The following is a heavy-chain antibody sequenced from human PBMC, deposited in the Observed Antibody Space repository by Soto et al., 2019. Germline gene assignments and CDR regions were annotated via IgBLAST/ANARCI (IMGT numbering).Heavy chain of an antibody. D-gene: IGHD6-19*01. J-gene: IGHJ4*02. CDR2: VSHDGRNT. CDR1: GFTFSDYA. Sequence: VQLVESGGGVVQPGRSLRLSCAASGFTFSDYAMHWVRQAPGKGLEWAAVVSHDGRNTHYADSVKGRFTISRDSSKNTVSLEMTSRRAEDTAVYYCAKGGRQWLVTSDFNYWGQGALVTVSS. CDR3: AKGGRQWLVTSDFNY. V-gene: IGHV3-30*18.